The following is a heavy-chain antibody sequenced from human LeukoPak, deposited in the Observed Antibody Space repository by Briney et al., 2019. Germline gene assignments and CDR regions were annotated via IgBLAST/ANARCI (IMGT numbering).Heavy chain of an antibody. V-gene: IGHV4-30-2*01. D-gene: IGHD3-10*01. CDR1: GGSISSGDYY. CDR2: MYQSGST. J-gene: IGHJ3*01. CDR3: ARSLYQYYYASESQRGVTFDL. Sequence: NPSETLSLTCTVSGGSISSGDYYWSWIRRPPGKDLEWIGYMYQSGSTYYNPSLESRVTFSLERSKNQLSLNLNSVTAADTAVYYCARSLYQYYYASESQRGVTFDLWGQGTMVTVSS.